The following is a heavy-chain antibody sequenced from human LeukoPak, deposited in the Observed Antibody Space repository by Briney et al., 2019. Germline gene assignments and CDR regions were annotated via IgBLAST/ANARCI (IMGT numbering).Heavy chain of an antibody. CDR1: GYNFISYW. J-gene: IGHJ3*02. CDR2: IYPGDSDT. CDR3: AAGGWSVEAFDI. D-gene: IGHD2-15*01. Sequence: GESLKISCEGSGYNFISYWIGWVRHMPGKGLEWMGIIYPGDSDTRYSPSFQGQVTISADKSISIAYLQWRSMKASDTAMYYCAAGGWSVEAFDIWGQGTMVAVSS. V-gene: IGHV5-51*01.